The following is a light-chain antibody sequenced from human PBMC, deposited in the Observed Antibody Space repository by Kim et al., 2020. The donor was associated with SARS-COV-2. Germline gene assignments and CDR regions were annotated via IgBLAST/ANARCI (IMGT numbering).Light chain of an antibody. J-gene: IGKJ5*01. Sequence: TSVGDRVTISCRASQSISRCLDWYQQKPGRAPKLLIYDASSLESGVPLRFSGIGSGTEFTLTISSLQPDNFATYRCQQYYGFPLTFCQGTRLEIK. V-gene: IGKV1-5*01. CDR1: QSISRC. CDR3: QQYYGFPLT. CDR2: DAS.